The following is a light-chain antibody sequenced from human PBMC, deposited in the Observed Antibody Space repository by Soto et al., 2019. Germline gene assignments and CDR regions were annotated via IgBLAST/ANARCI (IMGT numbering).Light chain of an antibody. Sequence: QSALTQPASVSGSPGQSITISCAGSGGDVGNYDLLSWYQQIPGKAPKLIIFEVSDRPSGVSNRFSGSKSGNTASLTISGLQTEDEANYYCCSYTSISTSAVFGGGTKVTVL. J-gene: IGLJ2*01. CDR2: EVS. CDR3: CSYTSISTSAV. CDR1: GGDVGNYDL. V-gene: IGLV2-14*02.